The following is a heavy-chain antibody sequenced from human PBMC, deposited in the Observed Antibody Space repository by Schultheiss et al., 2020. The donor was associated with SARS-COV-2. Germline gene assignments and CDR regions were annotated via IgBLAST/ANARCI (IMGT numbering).Heavy chain of an antibody. CDR3: ATAYDFWSGYPNFDY. CDR1: EDSLTNYW. V-gene: IGHV5-51*01. D-gene: IGHD3-3*01. CDR2: INLGDSDT. J-gene: IGHJ4*02. Sequence: GESLKISCKGSEDSLTNYWIAWVRQMPGKGLEWVGTINLGDSDTRYSPSFQGQVTISADKSITTAYLQWRSLKASDTAIYYCATAYDFWSGYPNFDYWGQGTLVTVSS.